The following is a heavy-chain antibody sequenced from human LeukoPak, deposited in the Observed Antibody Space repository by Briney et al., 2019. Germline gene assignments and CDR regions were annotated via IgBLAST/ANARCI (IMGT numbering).Heavy chain of an antibody. Sequence: GGSLRLSCAASGFTVSSNFMNWVRQAPGKGLEWVSVIYSDGRTYYADSVKGRFTISRDNSKNALYLQMNSLRAEDTAVYYCVRDGVGWFGELLWGQGTLVTVSS. CDR2: IYSDGRT. CDR1: GFTVSSNF. D-gene: IGHD3-10*01. J-gene: IGHJ4*02. CDR3: VRDGVGWFGELL. V-gene: IGHV3-66*01.